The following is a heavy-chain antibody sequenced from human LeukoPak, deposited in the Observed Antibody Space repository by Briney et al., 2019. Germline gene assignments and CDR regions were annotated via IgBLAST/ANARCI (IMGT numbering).Heavy chain of an antibody. CDR1: GYTFTSYD. D-gene: IGHD5-12*01. J-gene: IGHJ4*02. CDR3: ARGRYSGYGIDS. V-gene: IGHV1-8*01. CDR2: MNPYSGNT. Sequence: APAKVSCKASGYTFTSYDINWVRQATGQGLEWMGWMNPYSGNTAYAQKFQGRVTMTRNTSISTAYMELSSLTSEDTAVYYCARGRYSGYGIDSWGQGTLVSVSS.